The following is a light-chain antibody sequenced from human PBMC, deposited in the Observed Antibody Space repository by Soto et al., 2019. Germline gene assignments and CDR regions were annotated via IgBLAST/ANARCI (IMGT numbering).Light chain of an antibody. CDR3: MQAVQTPIT. V-gene: IGKV2-28*01. CDR2: LGS. Sequence: DTVMTQSPLSLPVTPGEPASISCRSSQSLLHSNGYTYLDWYLQKPGQSPQLLIYLGSNRASGVPDRFSGSGSGTDFTLKISRVEAEDVGVYYCMQAVQTPITFGQGTRLEIK. CDR1: QSLLHSNGYTY. J-gene: IGKJ5*01.